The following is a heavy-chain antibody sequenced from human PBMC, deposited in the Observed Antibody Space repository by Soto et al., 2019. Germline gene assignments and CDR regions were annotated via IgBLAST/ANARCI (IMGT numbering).Heavy chain of an antibody. Sequence: LSLTGAVYGGSFSGYYWSWIRQPPGKGLEWIGEINHSGSTNYNPSLKSRVTISVDTSKNQFSLKLSSVTAADTAVYYCARGPDYGGNSAWFDPWGQGTLVTVSS. CDR2: INHSGST. D-gene: IGHD4-17*01. CDR3: ARGPDYGGNSAWFDP. CDR1: GGSFSGYY. V-gene: IGHV4-34*01. J-gene: IGHJ5*02.